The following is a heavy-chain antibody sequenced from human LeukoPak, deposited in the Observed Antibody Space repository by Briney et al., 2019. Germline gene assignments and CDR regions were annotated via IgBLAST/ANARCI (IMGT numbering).Heavy chain of an antibody. CDR2: IYTSGST. CDR1: GGSISSGSYY. Sequence: SQTLSLTCTVSGGSISSGSYYWSWIRQSAGKGLEWIGRIYTSGSTKYNPSLKSRVTISVDTSKNQFSLKLSSVTAADTAVYYCARIYCGGDCRGYYYHYYMDVWGKGTTVTISS. V-gene: IGHV4-61*02. CDR3: ARIYCGGDCRGYYYHYYMDV. J-gene: IGHJ6*03. D-gene: IGHD2-21*02.